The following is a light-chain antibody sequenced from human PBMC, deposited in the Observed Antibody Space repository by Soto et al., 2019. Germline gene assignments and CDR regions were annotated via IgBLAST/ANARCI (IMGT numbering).Light chain of an antibody. CDR1: KSNIGGNP. CDR2: SDD. Sequence: QSVLTQPPSASGAPGQRATISCSGTKSNIGGNPVNWYQQLPGSAPKLLVYSDDQRPSGVPDRFSGSRSGTSASLVISGLQPEDEGDYHCAAWDDSLNGFVAFGGGTKLTVL. V-gene: IGLV1-44*01. CDR3: AAWDDSLNGFVA. J-gene: IGLJ2*01.